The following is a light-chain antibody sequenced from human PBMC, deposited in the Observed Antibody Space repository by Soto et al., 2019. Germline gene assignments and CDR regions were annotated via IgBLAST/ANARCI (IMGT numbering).Light chain of an antibody. Sequence: DIQMTQSPSTLSASIVDMVTITCRASQTINNWMAWYQQKPWKAPNLLIYHASYLETGAPSRFSGSAFGTEFALSIRSLPPYDFATSNFQHLNSYPWTFGPGTKFEIK. J-gene: IGKJ1*01. CDR1: QTINNW. CDR2: HAS. V-gene: IGKV1-5*01. CDR3: QHLNSYPWT.